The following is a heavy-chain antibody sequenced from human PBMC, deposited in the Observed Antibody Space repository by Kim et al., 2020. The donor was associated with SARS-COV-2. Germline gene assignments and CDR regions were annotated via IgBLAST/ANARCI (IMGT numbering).Heavy chain of an antibody. D-gene: IGHD1-26*01. Sequence: ASVKVSCKASGYTFITYAISWVRQAPGQGLEWMGWISAYNGNTNYAQKLQGRVTMTTDTSTSTVYMELRSLRSDDTAVYYCARDRAEGATDYWGQGTLVTVSS. J-gene: IGHJ4*02. CDR2: ISAYNGNT. CDR3: ARDRAEGATDY. V-gene: IGHV1-18*01. CDR1: GYTFITYA.